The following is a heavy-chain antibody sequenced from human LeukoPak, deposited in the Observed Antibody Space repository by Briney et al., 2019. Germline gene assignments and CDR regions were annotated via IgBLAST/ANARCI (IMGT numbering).Heavy chain of an antibody. V-gene: IGHV4-59*12. J-gene: IGHJ6*03. CDR1: GGSISSYY. D-gene: IGHD4-23*01. CDR3: AGVVTSNYYYYYMDV. CDR2: IYYSGST. Sequence: SETLSLTCTVSGGSISSYYWSWVRQPPGKGLEWIGYIYYSGSTNYNPSLKSRVTIPVDTSKNQFSLKLSSVTAADTAVYYCAGVVTSNYYYYYMDVWGKGTTVTVSS.